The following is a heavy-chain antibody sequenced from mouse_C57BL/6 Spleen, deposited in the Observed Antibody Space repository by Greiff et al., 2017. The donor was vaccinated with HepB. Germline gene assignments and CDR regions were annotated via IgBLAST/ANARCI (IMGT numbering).Heavy chain of an antibody. CDR1: GYTFTSYW. Sequence: VQLQQPGAELVRPGSSVKLSCKASGYTFTSYWMHWVKQRPIQGLEWIGNIDPSDSETHYNQKFKDKATLTVDKSSSTAYMQLSSLTSEDSAVYYCARSGNDGYYVWFAYWGQGTLVTVSA. V-gene: IGHV1-52*01. J-gene: IGHJ3*01. D-gene: IGHD2-3*01. CDR3: ARSGNDGYYVWFAY. CDR2: IDPSDSET.